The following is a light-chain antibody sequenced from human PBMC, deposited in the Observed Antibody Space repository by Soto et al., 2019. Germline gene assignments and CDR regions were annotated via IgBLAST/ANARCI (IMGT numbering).Light chain of an antibody. J-gene: IGKJ4*02. CDR3: QQYDNHPLT. Sequence: DIQMTQSPSSLSASVGDRVTITCQASQGIGNYLTWYQQKPGKAPKLLIYEASNLETGVPSRFSGSGSETDFTLTINSLQPEDIATYYCQQYDNHPLTFGGGTKVEIK. CDR2: EAS. CDR1: QGIGNY. V-gene: IGKV1-33*01.